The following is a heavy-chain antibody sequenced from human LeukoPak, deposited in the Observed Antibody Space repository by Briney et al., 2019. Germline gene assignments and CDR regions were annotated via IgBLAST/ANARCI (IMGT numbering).Heavy chain of an antibody. CDR2: ISAYNGNT. CDR3: ARLYGDYRSALLPSPYFDY. V-gene: IGHV1-18*01. CDR1: GYTFTSYG. J-gene: IGHJ4*02. Sequence: ASVKLSCKASGYTFTSYGISWVRQAPGQGLEWMGWISAYNGNTHYAQKLQGRVTMTTDTSTSTAYMELRSLRSDDTAVYYCARLYGDYRSALLPSPYFDYWGQGTLVTVSS. D-gene: IGHD4-17*01.